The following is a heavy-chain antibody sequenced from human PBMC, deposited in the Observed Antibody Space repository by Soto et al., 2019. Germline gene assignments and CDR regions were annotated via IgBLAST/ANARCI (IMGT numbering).Heavy chain of an antibody. CDR1: GFTVSSNY. V-gene: IGHV3-53*01. J-gene: IGHJ6*02. CDR2: IYSGGST. D-gene: IGHD1-1*01. CDR3: ASQTGTTSYYYCGMDV. Sequence: EVQLVESGGGLIQPGGSLRLSCAASGFTVSSNYMSWVRQAPGKGLEWVSVIYSGGSTYYADSVKGRFTISRDNSKNTLYLQMNSLRAEDTAVYYCASQTGTTSYYYCGMDVWGQGTTGTVSS.